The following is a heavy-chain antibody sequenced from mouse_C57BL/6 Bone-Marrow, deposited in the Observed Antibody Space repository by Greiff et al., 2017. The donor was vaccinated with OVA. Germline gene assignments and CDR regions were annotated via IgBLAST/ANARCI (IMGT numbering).Heavy chain of an antibody. D-gene: IGHD1-1*01. CDR1: GYSITSGYY. V-gene: IGHV3-6*01. CDR3: ARERYYGSSPWFAY. J-gene: IGHJ3*01. CDR2: ISYDGSN. Sequence: DVQLQESGPGLVKPSQSLSLTCSVTGYSITSGYYWNWIRQFPGNKLEWMGYISYDGSNNYNPSLKNRISITRDTPKNQFFLKLNSVTTEDTATYYCARERYYGSSPWFAYWGQGTLVTVSA.